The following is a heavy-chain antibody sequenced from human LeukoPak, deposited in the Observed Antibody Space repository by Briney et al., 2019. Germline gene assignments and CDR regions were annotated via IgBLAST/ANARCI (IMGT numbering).Heavy chain of an antibody. CDR1: GLTFSDYH. CDR3: ARDSDYYDSSGYFDY. V-gene: IGHV3-11*04. D-gene: IGHD3-22*01. Sequence: GGSLRLSCAASGLTFSDYHMSWIRQAPGKGLEWVSHISDNGRTKYYADSVKGRFTISRDNSKNTLYLQMNSLRAEDTAVYYCARDSDYYDSSGYFDYWGQGTLVTVSS. CDR2: ISDNGRTK. J-gene: IGHJ4*02.